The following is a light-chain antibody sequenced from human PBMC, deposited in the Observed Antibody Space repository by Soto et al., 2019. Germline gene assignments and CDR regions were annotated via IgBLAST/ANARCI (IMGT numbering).Light chain of an antibody. J-gene: IGKJ1*01. V-gene: IGKV3-15*01. Sequence: IVLTQSPGTLSLSPWERSTLSCRASQSLSVNLAWYQRKPGQAPRLLIHRTSIRASGVPDRFSGSGAGTEFSLTISSLQSEDFAIYYCQQYNNWPETFGQGTKVDIK. CDR1: QSLSVN. CDR3: QQYNNWPET. CDR2: RTS.